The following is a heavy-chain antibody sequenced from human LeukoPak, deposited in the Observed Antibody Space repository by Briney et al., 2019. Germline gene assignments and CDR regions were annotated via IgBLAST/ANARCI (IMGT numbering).Heavy chain of an antibody. CDR3: ARLLRPGGRKGDAFDI. D-gene: IGHD1-26*01. CDR2: FYDSGDF. V-gene: IGHV4-59*08. CDR1: GGSISGHH. J-gene: IGHJ3*02. Sequence: PSETLSLTCTVSGGSISGHHWTWIRQPPGTGLEWIGYFYDSGDFNYNPSLKSRVTIWMDMSNNQFSLTMSSVTAADTAMYYCARLLRPGGRKGDAFDIWGQGTPVTVSS.